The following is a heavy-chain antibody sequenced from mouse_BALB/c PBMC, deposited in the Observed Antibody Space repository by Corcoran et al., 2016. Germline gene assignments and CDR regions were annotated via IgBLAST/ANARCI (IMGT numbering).Heavy chain of an antibody. J-gene: IGHJ3*01. D-gene: IGHD3-3*01. CDR1: GYTFTRYV. Sequence: EVQLQQSGPELVKPVASVTMSCKASGYTFTRYVMHWVKQKPGQGLDWIAYINPYNDGTKYSEKFKGKATLTSDKTSSTAYMELSSLNSEDSTGYYCARDGDTPFAYWGQGTLVTVSA. V-gene: IGHV1S136*01. CDR2: INPYNDGT. CDR3: ARDGDTPFAY.